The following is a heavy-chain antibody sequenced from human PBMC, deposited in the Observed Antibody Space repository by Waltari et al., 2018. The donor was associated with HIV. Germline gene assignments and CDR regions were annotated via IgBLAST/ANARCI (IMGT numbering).Heavy chain of an antibody. CDR1: GYIFTTDG. D-gene: IGHD3-10*01. CDR3: ARGEQVDYYFDY. CDR2: ISSDSGNT. J-gene: IGHJ4*02. Sequence: QVQLVQSGAEVKRPGASVKVSCKASGYIFTTDGIGWVRQAPGQGLEWMGWISSDSGNTHYAQNLQGRVTMTRDTSTSTAYMELRGLTSDDTAVYFCARGEQVDYYFDYWGQGTLVTVSS. V-gene: IGHV1-18*01.